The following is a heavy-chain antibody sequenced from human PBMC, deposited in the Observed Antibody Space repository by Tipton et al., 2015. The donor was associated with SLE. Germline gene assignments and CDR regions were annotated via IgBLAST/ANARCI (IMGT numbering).Heavy chain of an antibody. Sequence: SLRLSCAASGFTFSSYWMSWVRQAPGKGLEWVANINQDGSEKYYVDSVKGRFTISRDNAKNSLYLQMNSLRGEDTAVYYCARAGSGYDYFDHWGQGTLVTVSS. J-gene: IGHJ4*02. CDR1: GFTFSSYW. CDR3: ARAGSGYDYFDH. CDR2: INQDGSEK. V-gene: IGHV3-7*01. D-gene: IGHD5-12*01.